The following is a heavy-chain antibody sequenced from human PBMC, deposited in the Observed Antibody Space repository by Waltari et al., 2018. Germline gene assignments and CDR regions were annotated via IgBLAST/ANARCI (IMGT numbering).Heavy chain of an antibody. CDR3: TRNPGY. J-gene: IGHJ4*02. V-gene: IGHV3-74*03. Sequence: EVQLVNSGGGLVQPGGSLRLSCAASAFFTDYWLDWVRQAPGKGVVWVSRMKTDGTSITYADSVKGRCTISRDSAKNTYDLQMNSLRAEDTAVYYCTRNPGYWGQGTLVTVSS. CDR1: AFFTDYW. CDR2: MKTDGTSI.